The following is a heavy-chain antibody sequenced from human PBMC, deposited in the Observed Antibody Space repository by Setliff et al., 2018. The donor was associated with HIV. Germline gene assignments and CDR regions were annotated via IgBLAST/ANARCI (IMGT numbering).Heavy chain of an antibody. V-gene: IGHV4-61*09. CDR3: ARERFEAPILGDDYYSYYMDV. D-gene: IGHD3-3*02. Sequence: SETLSLTCTVSGGSIXXXXFYGSWIRQPAGKGLEWIGHIYTTGSTNYNPSLKSPFTISGAPSKNQSSLKLSPLPPPATPVPSCARERFEAPILGDDYYSYYMDVWGKGTTVTVSS. J-gene: IGHJ6*03. CDR2: IYTTGST. CDR1: GGSIXXXXFY.